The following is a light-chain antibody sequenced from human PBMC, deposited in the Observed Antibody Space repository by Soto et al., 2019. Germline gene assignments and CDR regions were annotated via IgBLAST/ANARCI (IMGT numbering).Light chain of an antibody. CDR2: GDS. V-gene: IGLV1-40*01. CDR3: HSYGSSLSIAV. Sequence: QSVLTQPPSVSGAPGQRVSISCTGTSSNIGAGYDVHWYQHLPGTAPKLLIFGDSNRPSGVPDRFSGSKSGTSASLAITGLQAEDEYDYQCHSYGSSLSIAVFGGGTKLTVL. J-gene: IGLJ2*01. CDR1: SSNIGAGYD.